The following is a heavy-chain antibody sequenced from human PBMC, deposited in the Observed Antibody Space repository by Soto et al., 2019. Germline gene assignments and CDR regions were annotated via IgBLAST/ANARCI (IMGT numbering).Heavy chain of an antibody. CDR2: TYYRSKWYN. CDR1: GDSVSSNSAA. D-gene: IGHD3-22*01. V-gene: IGHV6-1*01. Sequence: SQTLSLTCAISGDSVSSNSAAWNWIRQSPSRGLEWLGRTYYRSKWYNDYAVSVKSRITINPDTSKNQFSLQLNSVTPEDTAVYYCARDTGYYYDSSGYGLDYWGQGTLVTVSS. CDR3: ARDTGYYYDSSGYGLDY. J-gene: IGHJ4*02.